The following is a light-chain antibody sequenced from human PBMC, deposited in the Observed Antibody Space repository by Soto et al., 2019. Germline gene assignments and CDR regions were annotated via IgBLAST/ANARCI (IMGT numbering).Light chain of an antibody. Sequence: DSQMTQSPSTLSASVGNRVTITCRASQSVSGWLAWYQQKPGKAPKVLIYKASSLENGVPSRFSGSGSGTEFTLTISSLQPDFFVNYYGHHYKRYSYPSPFG. CDR3: HHYKRYSYPSP. CDR1: QSVSGW. CDR2: KAS. J-gene: IGKJ3*01. V-gene: IGKV1-5*03.